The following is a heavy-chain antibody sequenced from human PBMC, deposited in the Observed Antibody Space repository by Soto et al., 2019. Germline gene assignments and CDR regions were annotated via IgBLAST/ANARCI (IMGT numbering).Heavy chain of an antibody. CDR2: IYSGGST. D-gene: IGHD3-22*01. V-gene: IGHV3-53*01. CDR3: ARDAPPSYYYDSSGYSRAFDI. CDR1: GFTVSSNY. J-gene: IGHJ3*02. Sequence: WGSLRLSCAASGFTVSSNYMSWVRQAPGKGLEWVSVIYSGGSTYYADSVKGRFTISRDNSKNTLYLQMNSLRAEDTAVYYCARDAPPSYYYDSSGYSRAFDIWGQGTMVTVSS.